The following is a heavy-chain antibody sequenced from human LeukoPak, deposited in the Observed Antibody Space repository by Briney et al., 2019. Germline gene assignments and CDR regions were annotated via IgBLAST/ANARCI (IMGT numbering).Heavy chain of an antibody. V-gene: IGHV6-1*01. J-gene: IGHJ5*02. CDR3: ARRLTQYDCFDP. CDR2: TYYRSTWYN. CDR1: GDSVSSNSVT. D-gene: IGHD2-2*01. Sequence: SQTLSLTCAISGDSVSSNSVTRNWIRQSPSRGLKWLGRTYYRSTWYNDYAVSVRGRITVNPDTSKNQFSLHLNSVTPEDTAVYYCARRLTQYDCFDPWGQGILVTVSS.